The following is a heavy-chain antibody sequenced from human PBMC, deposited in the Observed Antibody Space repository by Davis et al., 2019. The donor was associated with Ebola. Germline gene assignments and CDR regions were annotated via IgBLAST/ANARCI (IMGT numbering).Heavy chain of an antibody. CDR3: ARAPNYDVLTGTSSYYLDY. J-gene: IGHJ4*02. CDR1: GYTFTSYG. V-gene: IGHV1-18*04. Sequence: ASVKVSCKSSGYTFTSYGLVWVRQAPGLGLEWMGWISGFNTNTNFAQKFQGRVTVSKDTSTNTAYMDLRSLTFDDTATYYCARAPNYDVLTGTSSYYLDYWGQGTLVTVSS. CDR2: ISGFNTNT. D-gene: IGHD3-9*01.